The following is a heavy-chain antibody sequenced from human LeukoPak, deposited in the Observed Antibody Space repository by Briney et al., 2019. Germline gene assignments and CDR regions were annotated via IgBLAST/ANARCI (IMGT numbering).Heavy chain of an antibody. J-gene: IGHJ6*03. CDR1: GFSFSTYS. V-gene: IGHV3-20*04. CDR2: INWNGGST. D-gene: IGHD3-22*01. Sequence: PGGSLRLSCASSGFSFSTYSMNWVRQAPGKGLEWVSGINWNGGSTIYADSVKGRFTISRDNAKNSLYLQVNSLRAEDTALYYCARGPPYYYDSNGYYYYYMDVWGKGTTVTVSS. CDR3: ARGPPYYYDSNGYYYYYMDV.